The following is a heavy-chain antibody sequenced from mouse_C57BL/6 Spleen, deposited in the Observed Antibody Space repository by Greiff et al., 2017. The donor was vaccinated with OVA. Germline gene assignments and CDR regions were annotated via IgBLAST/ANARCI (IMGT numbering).Heavy chain of an antibody. J-gene: IGHJ2*01. Sequence: EVQVVESGGGLVKPGGSLKLSCAASGFSFSSYAMSWVSQTPEKRLEWVATISDGGSYTYYTENVKGRFTISRDNAKNNLYLQMSHLKSEDTAMYYDARDLLYCDSSYIDYWGQGTTLTVSS. CDR2: ISDGGSYT. D-gene: IGHD1-1*01. V-gene: IGHV5-4*01. CDR3: ARDLLYCDSSYIDY. CDR1: GFSFSSYA.